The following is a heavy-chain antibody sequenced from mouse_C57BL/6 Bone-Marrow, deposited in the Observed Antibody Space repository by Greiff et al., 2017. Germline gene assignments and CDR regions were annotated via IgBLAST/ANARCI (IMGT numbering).Heavy chain of an antibody. CDR2: ISSGGDYT. CDR3: TRDYSNYEWEMDY. D-gene: IGHD2-5*01. V-gene: IGHV5-9-1*02. Sequence: EVQLVQSGAGLVKPGGSLKLSCAASGFTFSSYAMSWVRQTPEKRLEWVAYISSGGDYTYYADTVKGRSTISRDNARNTLYLQMSSLKSEDTAMYYGTRDYSNYEWEMDYWGQGTSVTVSS. J-gene: IGHJ4*01. CDR1: GFTFSSYA.